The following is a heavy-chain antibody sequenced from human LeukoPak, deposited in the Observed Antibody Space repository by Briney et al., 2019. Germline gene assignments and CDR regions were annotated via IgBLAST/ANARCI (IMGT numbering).Heavy chain of an antibody. V-gene: IGHV4-61*01. CDR1: GGSVSSVSHY. Sequence: PSETLSLTCSVSGGSVSSVSHYWSWLRQPPGKGLEWIGYIYYSGSTNYNPFLKSRVTISVDTSKNQFSLKLSSVTAADTAVYYCARMYYYDNSFDYCGQGALVPVSS. CDR3: ARMYYYDNSFDY. CDR2: IYYSGST. J-gene: IGHJ4*02. D-gene: IGHD3-22*01.